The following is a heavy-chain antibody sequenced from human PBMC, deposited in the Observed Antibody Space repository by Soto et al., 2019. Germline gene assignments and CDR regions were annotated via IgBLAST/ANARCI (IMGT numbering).Heavy chain of an antibody. V-gene: IGHV3-23*01. D-gene: IGHD3-22*01. CDR3: AKDPSSSGYYYRGYYFDY. J-gene: IGHJ4*02. Sequence: GGSLRLSCAASGFTFSSSAMSWVRQAPGKGLEWVSVISSSGGSTYYADSVKGRFTISRDNSKNTLYLQMNSLRAEDTALYYCAKDPSSSGYYYRGYYFDYWGQGTLVTVSS. CDR2: ISSSGGST. CDR1: GFTFSSSA.